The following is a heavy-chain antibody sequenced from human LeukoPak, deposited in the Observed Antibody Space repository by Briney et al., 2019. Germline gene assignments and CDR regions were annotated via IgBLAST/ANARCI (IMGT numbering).Heavy chain of an antibody. J-gene: IGHJ4*02. V-gene: IGHV4-39*01. D-gene: IGHD4-11*01. CDR1: GGSISSSSYY. CDR2: IYYSGST. CDR3: ARPDDSNTHFDY. Sequence: SETLSLTSTVSGGSISSSSYYWGWIRQPPGKGLEWIGSIYYSGSTYYNPSLKSRVTISVDTSKNQFSLKLSSVTAADTAVYYCARPDDSNTHFDYWGQGTLVTVSS.